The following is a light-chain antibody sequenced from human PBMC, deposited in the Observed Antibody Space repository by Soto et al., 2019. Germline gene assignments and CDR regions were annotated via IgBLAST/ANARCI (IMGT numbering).Light chain of an antibody. CDR3: AAWDDSLGGSWV. V-gene: IGLV1-47*02. CDR2: AND. CDR1: SSNIGSNY. Sequence: QSVLTQPPSASGTPGQRVIISCSGRSSNIGSNYVYWFQHLPGTAPKLLIYANDQRPSGVPDRFSGSKSGTSASLAISGLRSEDEADYYCAAWDDSLGGSWVFGGGTKVPS. J-gene: IGLJ3*02.